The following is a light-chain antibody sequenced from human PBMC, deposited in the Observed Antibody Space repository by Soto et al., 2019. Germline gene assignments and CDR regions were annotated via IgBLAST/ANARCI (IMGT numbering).Light chain of an antibody. V-gene: IGLV1-44*01. CDR3: AAWDDSLNGRV. CDR2: YDN. CDR1: NSNIGSNT. J-gene: IGLJ1*01. Sequence: QSVLTQPPSASGTPGQRVTISCSGSNSNIGSNTVNWYQQLPGTAPKLLIYYDNLRPSGVTDRISGSKSGTSASLAISGLQSDDNADYYCAAWDDSLNGRVFGTGTNLTVL.